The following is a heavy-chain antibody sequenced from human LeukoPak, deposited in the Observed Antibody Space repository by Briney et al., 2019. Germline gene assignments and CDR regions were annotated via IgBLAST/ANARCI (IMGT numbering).Heavy chain of an antibody. CDR2: SNTDGTI. J-gene: IGHJ3*01. CDR1: GFTFSYYS. CDR3: VRDRDYAFDF. V-gene: IGHV3-48*02. Sequence: GGSLRLSCAACGFTFSYYSMNWVRQAPGKGLEWISYSNTDGTISYADSVKGRFTISRDNAENSLYLQMNSLRDEDTAVYFCVRDRDYAFDFWGQGTMVTVSS.